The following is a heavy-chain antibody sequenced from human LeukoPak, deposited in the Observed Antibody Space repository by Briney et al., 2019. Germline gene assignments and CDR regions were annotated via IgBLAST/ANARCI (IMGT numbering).Heavy chain of an antibody. V-gene: IGHV3-23*01. D-gene: IGHD3-22*01. CDR2: ISDSGGST. J-gene: IGHJ4*02. Sequence: GGTLRLSCAVSGITLSNYGMSWVRQAPGKGLEWVAGISDSGGSTNYADSVKGRFTISRDSPKNTLYLQMTSLRAEDTAVYFCAKRGVVIRVILVGFHKEAYYFDSWGQGALVTVSS. CDR3: AKRGVVIRVILVGFHKEAYYFDS. CDR1: GITLSNYG.